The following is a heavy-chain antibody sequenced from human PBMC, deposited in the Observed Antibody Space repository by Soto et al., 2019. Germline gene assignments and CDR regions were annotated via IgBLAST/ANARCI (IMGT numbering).Heavy chain of an antibody. V-gene: IGHV3-43*02. D-gene: IGHD3-22*01. CDR1: GFTFDDYA. Sequence: GGSLRLSCAASGFTFDDYAMHWVRQAPGKGLEWVSLISGDGGSTYYADSVKGRFTISRDNSKNSLYLQMNSLRTEDTALYYCAKDPTNDSSGYYSFYYYYGMDVWGQGTTVTVSS. J-gene: IGHJ6*02. CDR2: ISGDGGST. CDR3: AKDPTNDSSGYYSFYYYYGMDV.